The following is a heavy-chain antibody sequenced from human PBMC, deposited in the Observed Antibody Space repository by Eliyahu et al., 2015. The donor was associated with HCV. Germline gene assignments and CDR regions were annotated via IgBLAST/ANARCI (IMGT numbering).Heavy chain of an antibody. CDR1: GFSLSTSGVG. CDR2: IYWDDDK. Sequence: QITLKESGPTLVKPTQTLTLTCTFSGFSLSTSGVGVGWIRQPPGKALEWLALIYWDDDKRYSPIPKGRLTITKDTSKNQVVLTMTNMDPVDTATYYCAHRRIAVAAFDIWGQGTMVTVSS. J-gene: IGHJ3*02. CDR3: AHRRIAVAAFDI. V-gene: IGHV2-5*02. D-gene: IGHD6-19*01.